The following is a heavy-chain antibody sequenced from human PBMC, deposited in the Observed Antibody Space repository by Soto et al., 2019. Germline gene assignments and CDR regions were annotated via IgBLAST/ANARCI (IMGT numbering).Heavy chain of an antibody. CDR1: GFTFSSYA. D-gene: IGHD2-21*02. V-gene: IGHV3-23*01. CDR2: ISGSGGST. J-gene: IGHJ4*02. CDR3: AKDLGPRLTEGDSDPVG. Sequence: EVQLLESGGGLVQPGGSLRLSCAASGFTFSSYAMSWVRQAPGKGLEWVSAISGSGGSTYYADSVKGRFTLSRDNSKNTLYLQMNSLRVEDTAVYYCAKDLGPRLTEGDSDPVGWGQGTLVTVSS.